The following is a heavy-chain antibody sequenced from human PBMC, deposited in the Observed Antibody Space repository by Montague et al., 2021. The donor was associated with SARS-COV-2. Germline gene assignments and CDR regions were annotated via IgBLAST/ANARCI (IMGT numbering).Heavy chain of an antibody. Sequence: SETLSLTCTVSGGSIISNSYYWSWIRQPPGKGLEWLGTIYYSGSTSYNPSLKSRLTISVDTYRNQFSLKLTSVTAADTAVYYCARGCSGGSCYPNPFITWGQGTLVTVSS. V-gene: IGHV4-39*01. J-gene: IGHJ5*02. CDR2: IYYSGST. CDR3: ARGCSGGSCYPNPFIT. CDR1: GGSIISNSYY. D-gene: IGHD2-15*01.